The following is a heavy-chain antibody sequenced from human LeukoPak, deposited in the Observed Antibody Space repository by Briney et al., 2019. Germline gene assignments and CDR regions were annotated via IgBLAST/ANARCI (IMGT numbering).Heavy chain of an antibody. J-gene: IGHJ4*02. CDR1: GFTFSDYH. CDR2: IGGSSA. D-gene: IGHD2-8*01. Sequence: GGSPRLSCAPSGFTFSDYHMSWVPPAPGKGLELVSAIGGSSAHYSDPVKGRFTISRDNFKHALYLQINSLRAEDTEVYYCTKDEPHKSRANWGEGALVTVSS. CDR3: TKDEPHKSRAN. V-gene: IGHV3-23*01.